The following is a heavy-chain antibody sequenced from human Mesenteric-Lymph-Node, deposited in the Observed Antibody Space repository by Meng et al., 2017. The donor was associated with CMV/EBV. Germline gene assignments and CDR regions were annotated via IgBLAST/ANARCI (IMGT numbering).Heavy chain of an antibody. CDR2: VYQTGDT. CDR3: AYHNWFDP. J-gene: IGHJ5*02. V-gene: IGHV4-4*02. CDR1: GGDVSSNNR. Sequence: LNCVVAGGDVSSNNRWSGVQERQGKGLGWIGDVYQTGDTNYNPSLKSRVTISVDKSKNHFSLKLTSVTAADTAVYYGAYHNWFDPWGQGTLVTVSS.